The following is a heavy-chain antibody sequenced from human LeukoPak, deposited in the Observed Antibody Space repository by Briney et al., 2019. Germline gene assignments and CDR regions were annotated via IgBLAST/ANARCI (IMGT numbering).Heavy chain of an antibody. CDR1: GGTFSSYA. V-gene: IGHV1-2*02. Sequence: ASVKVSCKASGGTFSSYAISWVRQAPGQGLEWMGWINPNSGGTNYAQKFQGRVTMTRDTSISTAYMELSRLRSDDTAVYYCARGGLLWFEELPIGRPFDYWGQGTLVTVSS. CDR2: INPNSGGT. CDR3: ARGGLLWFEELPIGRPFDY. D-gene: IGHD3-10*01. J-gene: IGHJ4*02.